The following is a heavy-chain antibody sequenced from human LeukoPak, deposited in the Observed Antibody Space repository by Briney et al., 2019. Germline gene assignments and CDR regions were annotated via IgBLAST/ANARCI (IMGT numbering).Heavy chain of an antibody. D-gene: IGHD3-10*01. CDR1: GFSVRDYA. Sequence: PGGSLRLSCAASGFSVRDYAMHWVRQAPGKGLEWVAVISYDGSNKYYADSVKGRFTISRDNSKNTLYLQMNSLRAEDTAVYYCARPILWFGDFDYWGQGTLVTVSS. J-gene: IGHJ4*02. CDR2: ISYDGSNK. V-gene: IGHV3-30-3*01. CDR3: ARPILWFGDFDY.